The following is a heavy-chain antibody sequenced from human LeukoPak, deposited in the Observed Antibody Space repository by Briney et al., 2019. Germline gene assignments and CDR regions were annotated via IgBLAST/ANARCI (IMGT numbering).Heavy chain of an antibody. Sequence: SETLSLTCTVSGGSISSSRYYWGWIRQPPGKGLEWIGSIDYSESTYYNPSLKSRVTISVDTSKNQFSLKLSSVTAADTAVYYCASRLIGDYYYDSSGYYWGFDYWGQGTLVTVSS. CDR3: ASRLIGDYYYDSSGYYWGFDY. D-gene: IGHD3-22*01. J-gene: IGHJ4*02. V-gene: IGHV4-39*07. CDR1: GGSISSSRYY. CDR2: IDYSEST.